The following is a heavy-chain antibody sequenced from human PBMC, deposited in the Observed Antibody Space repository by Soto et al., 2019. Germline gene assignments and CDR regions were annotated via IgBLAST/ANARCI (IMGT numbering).Heavy chain of an antibody. CDR3: ARDNHAASIAARPFGMDV. CDR1: GGSISSGDYY. CDR2: IYYSGST. J-gene: IGHJ6*02. D-gene: IGHD6-6*01. V-gene: IGHV4-30-4*01. Sequence: QVQLQESGPGLVKPSQTLSLTCTVSGGSISSGDYYWSWIRQPPGKGLEWIGYIYYSGSTYYNPSLKSRVTISVDTSKNQFSLKLSSVTAADTAVYYCARDNHAASIAARPFGMDVWGQGTTVTVSS.